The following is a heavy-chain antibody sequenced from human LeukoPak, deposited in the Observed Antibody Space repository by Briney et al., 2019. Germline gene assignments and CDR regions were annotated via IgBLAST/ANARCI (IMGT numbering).Heavy chain of an antibody. J-gene: IGHJ4*02. Sequence: GGSLRLPCAASGFTFSSYWMHWVRQAPGKGLVWVSRINSDGSSTSYADSVKGRFTISRDNAKNTLYLQMNSLRAEDTAVYYCAREGSGWYGYYDYWGQGTLVTVSS. V-gene: IGHV3-74*01. CDR2: INSDGSST. CDR3: AREGSGWYGYYDY. D-gene: IGHD6-19*01. CDR1: GFTFSSYW.